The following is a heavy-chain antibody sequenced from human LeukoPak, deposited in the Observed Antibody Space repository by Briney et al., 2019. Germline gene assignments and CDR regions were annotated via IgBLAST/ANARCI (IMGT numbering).Heavy chain of an antibody. V-gene: IGHV3-30-3*01. CDR2: ISYDGSNK. Sequence: GRSLRLSCAASGFTFSSYAMHWVRQAPGKGLEWVAVISYDGSNKYYADSVKGRFTISRDNSKNTLYLQMNSLRAEDTAVYYCARGRDYGGFDYWGQGTLVTVSS. J-gene: IGHJ4*02. CDR3: ARGRDYGGFDY. D-gene: IGHD4-23*01. CDR1: GFTFSSYA.